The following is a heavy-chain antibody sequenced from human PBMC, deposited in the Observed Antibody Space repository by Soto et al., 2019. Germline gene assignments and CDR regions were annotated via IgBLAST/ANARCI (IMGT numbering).Heavy chain of an antibody. V-gene: IGHV4-59*11. D-gene: IGHD7-27*01. CDR3: TRANWYSEY. J-gene: IGHJ4*02. CDR2: IYYNGNT. CDR1: GGSISNHY. Sequence: QVQLQESGPGLVKPSETLSLTCTVSGGSISNHYWSWIRQPPGKGLEWIGYIYYNGNTNYNPSLESRVTMSVDTSTNQLSLKLRSLTAADTAVYYCTRANWYSEYWGQGTLVPVSS.